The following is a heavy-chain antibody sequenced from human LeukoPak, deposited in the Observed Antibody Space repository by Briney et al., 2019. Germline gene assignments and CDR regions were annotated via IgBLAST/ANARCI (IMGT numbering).Heavy chain of an antibody. CDR1: GYTFTSYG. Sequence: ASVKVSCKASGYTFTSYGISWVRQAPGQGLEWMGWISAYNGNTNYAQKLQGRVTMTTDTSTSTAYRELRSPRSDDTAVYYCARWPYKEVFDYWGQGTLVTVSS. CDR3: ARWPYKEVFDY. V-gene: IGHV1-18*01. J-gene: IGHJ4*02. CDR2: ISAYNGNT. D-gene: IGHD1-14*01.